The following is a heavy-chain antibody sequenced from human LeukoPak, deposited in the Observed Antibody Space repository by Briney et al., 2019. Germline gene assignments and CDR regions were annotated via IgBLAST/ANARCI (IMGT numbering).Heavy chain of an antibody. Sequence: PGGSLRLSCIGTGFSFSSDAMGWVRQAPGKGLEWVSGISGSGGSTYYADSVKGRFTISRDNSMNTLYLQMNSLRVEDTAVYYCAKDRGRTWAQVANWGQGTLVTVSS. D-gene: IGHD2-15*01. V-gene: IGHV3-23*01. CDR2: ISGSGGST. CDR1: GFSFSSDA. CDR3: AKDRGRTWAQVAN. J-gene: IGHJ4*02.